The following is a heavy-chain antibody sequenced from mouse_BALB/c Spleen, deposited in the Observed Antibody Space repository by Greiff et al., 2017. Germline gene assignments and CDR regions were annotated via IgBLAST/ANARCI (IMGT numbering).Heavy chain of an antibody. CDR1: GYTFTSYY. D-gene: IGHD2-3*01. CDR2: INPSKGGT. J-gene: IGHJ3*01. Sequence: QVQLQQSGAELVKPGASVKLSCKASGYTFTSYYMYWVKQRPGQGLEWIGEINPSKGGTNFNEKFKSKATLTVDKSSSTAYMQLSSLTSEDSAVYYCTRKGGYYEAWFAYWGQGTLVTISA. CDR3: TRKGGYYEAWFAY. V-gene: IGHV1S81*02.